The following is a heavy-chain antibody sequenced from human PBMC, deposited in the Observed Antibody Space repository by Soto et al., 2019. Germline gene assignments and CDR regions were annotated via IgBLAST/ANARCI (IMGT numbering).Heavy chain of an antibody. J-gene: IGHJ4*02. D-gene: IGHD2-2*01. CDR2: IIPIFGTA. Sequence: QVQLVQSGAEVKKAGSSVKVSCKASGGTFSSYAISWVRPAPGHGLEWMGGIIPIFGTANYAQKFQGIVTITADKSTSTAYMELSSLRSEDTAVYYCASDVEPAARCGEFDDWGQGTLVTVSS. V-gene: IGHV1-69*06. CDR3: ASDVEPAARCGEFDD. CDR1: GGTFSSYA.